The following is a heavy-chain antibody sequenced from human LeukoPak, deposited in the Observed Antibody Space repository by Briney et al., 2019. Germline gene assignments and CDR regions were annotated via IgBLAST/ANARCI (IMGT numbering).Heavy chain of an antibody. CDR2: ISYDGTDK. Sequence: GGSLRLSCAASGFTFSSYIIHWVRQAPGKGLEWVAVISYDGTDKYYADSVKGRFTISGDNSKNTLYVQMNSLRAEDTAVYYCARGSFGAGVGATMDDACDIWGQGTMVTVSS. V-gene: IGHV3-30*04. CDR3: ARGSFGAGVGATMDDACDI. CDR1: GFTFSSYI. J-gene: IGHJ3*02. D-gene: IGHD1-26*01.